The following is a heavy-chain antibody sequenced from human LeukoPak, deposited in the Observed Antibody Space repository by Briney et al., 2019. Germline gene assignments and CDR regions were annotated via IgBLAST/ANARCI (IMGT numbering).Heavy chain of an antibody. D-gene: IGHD6-13*01. CDR3: ARDMGPYSSSFGEFDY. V-gene: IGHV6-1*01. J-gene: IGHJ4*02. Sequence: SQTLSLTCAISGDSGSSNSAAWNWSRQSPSRGLEWLGRTYYRSKWYNDYAVSVKSRITINPDTSKNQFSLQLNSVTPEDTAVYYCARDMGPYSSSFGEFDYWGQGPLVTVSS. CDR1: GDSGSSNSAA. CDR2: TYYRSKWYN.